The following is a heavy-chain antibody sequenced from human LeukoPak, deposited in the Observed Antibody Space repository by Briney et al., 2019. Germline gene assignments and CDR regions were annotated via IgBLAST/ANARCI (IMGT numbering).Heavy chain of an antibody. J-gene: IGHJ4*02. V-gene: IGHV5-51*01. Sequence: GESLKISCKGSGYSFTSYWIGWVRQMPGKGLEWMGIIYPGDSDTRYSPSFQGQVTISADKSISTAYLQWSSLKASDTAMYYCARQIGIAVAGYRFDYWGQGTLVTVSS. CDR1: GYSFTSYW. CDR3: ARQIGIAVAGYRFDY. D-gene: IGHD6-19*01. CDR2: IYPGDSDT.